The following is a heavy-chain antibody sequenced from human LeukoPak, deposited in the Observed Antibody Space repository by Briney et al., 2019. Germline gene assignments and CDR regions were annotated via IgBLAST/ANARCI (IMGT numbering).Heavy chain of an antibody. CDR1: GFTLSSYA. CDR3: ARDYYGSLDY. D-gene: IGHD3-22*01. CDR2: ISYDGSNK. J-gene: IGHJ4*02. Sequence: PGGSLRLSCAASGFTLSSYAMHWVRQAPGKGLEWVAVISYDGSNKYYADSVKGRFTISRDNSKNTLYLQMNSLRAEDTAVYYCARDYYGSLDYWGQGTLVTVSS. V-gene: IGHV3-30-3*01.